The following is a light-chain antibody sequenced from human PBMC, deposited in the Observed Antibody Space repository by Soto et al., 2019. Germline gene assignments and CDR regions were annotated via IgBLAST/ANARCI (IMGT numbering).Light chain of an antibody. CDR3: QSYDNSLSSYV. J-gene: IGLJ1*01. Sequence: QPVLTQPPSVSGAPGQRVTISCTGSSSNIGAGFHVHWYRQLPGTAPKLLIYIDTNRPSGVPDRFSGSKSGTSASLAITGLQADDEADYFCQSYDNSLSSYVFGTGTKLTVL. CDR2: IDT. V-gene: IGLV1-40*01. CDR1: SSNIGAGFH.